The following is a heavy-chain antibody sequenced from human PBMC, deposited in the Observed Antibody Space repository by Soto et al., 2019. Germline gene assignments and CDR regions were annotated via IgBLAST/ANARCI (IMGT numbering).Heavy chain of an antibody. D-gene: IGHD3-10*01. CDR3: AHSRPYYGSEMGAFDI. CDR2: IYWDDDK. J-gene: IGHJ3*02. Sequence: QITLKESGPTLVKPTQTLTLTCTFSGFSLSTSGVGVGWIRQPPGKALEWLALIYWDDDKRYSPSLKSRLTSTKDTSKNQVVLTITNMDPVDTATYYCAHSRPYYGSEMGAFDIWGQGTMVTVSS. V-gene: IGHV2-5*02. CDR1: GFSLSTSGVG.